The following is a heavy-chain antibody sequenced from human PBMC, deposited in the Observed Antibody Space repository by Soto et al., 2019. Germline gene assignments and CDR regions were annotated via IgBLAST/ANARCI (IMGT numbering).Heavy chain of an antibody. D-gene: IGHD2-21*02. Sequence: GASVKVSCKASGYTFTSYGISWVRQAPGQGLEWMGWISAYNGNTNYAQKLQGRVTMTTDTSTSTAYMELRSLRSDDTAVYYCAASYCGGDCYPYYYYGTDVWGQGTTVTVS. J-gene: IGHJ6*02. CDR1: GYTFTSYG. CDR3: AASYCGGDCYPYYYYGTDV. V-gene: IGHV1-18*01. CDR2: ISAYNGNT.